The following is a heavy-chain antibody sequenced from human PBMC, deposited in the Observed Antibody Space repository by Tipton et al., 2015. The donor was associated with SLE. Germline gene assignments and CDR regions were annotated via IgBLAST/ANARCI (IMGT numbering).Heavy chain of an antibody. D-gene: IGHD6-19*01. V-gene: IGHV3-9*01. J-gene: IGHJ2*01. CDR3: AKPPSRGWDYWYFDL. CDR1: GFTFHDYA. Sequence: SLRLSCAASGFTFHDYAMHWVRQAPGKGLEWVSGISFNSGTKGYAYSVKGRFTISRDNAKSGLYLQMNSLRPEDTAFYYCAKPPSRGWDYWYFDLWGRGTLVTVSS. CDR2: ISFNSGTK.